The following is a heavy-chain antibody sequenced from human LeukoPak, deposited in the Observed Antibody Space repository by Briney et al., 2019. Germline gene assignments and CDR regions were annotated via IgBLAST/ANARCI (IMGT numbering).Heavy chain of an antibody. Sequence: SETLSLTCTVSGGSISSSSYYWGWIRQPPGKGLEWIGRIYYSGSTYYNPSLKSRVTISVDTSKNQLSLKLSSVTAADTAVYYCARYYDYVWGSYRPFDYWGQGTLVTVSS. V-gene: IGHV4-39*01. CDR1: GGSISSSSYY. CDR3: ARYYDYVWGSYRPFDY. J-gene: IGHJ4*02. CDR2: IYYSGST. D-gene: IGHD3-16*02.